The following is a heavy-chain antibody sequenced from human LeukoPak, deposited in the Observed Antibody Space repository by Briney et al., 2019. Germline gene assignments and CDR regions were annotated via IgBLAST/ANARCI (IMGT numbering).Heavy chain of an antibody. CDR2: IYHSRST. CDR1: GYSISRSNW. J-gene: IGHJ3*02. V-gene: IGHV4-28*01. CDR3: ARTLIFDNRHRGAFDI. Sequence: EPSDTLSLTCDVSGYSISRSNWWGWIRQPPGKGLEWIGYIYHSRSTYYNPSLTSRVTMSQDTSKNQFSLKLSSVTAVDTAVYYCARTLIFDNRHRGAFDIWGQGTMVTVSS. D-gene: IGHD3-22*01.